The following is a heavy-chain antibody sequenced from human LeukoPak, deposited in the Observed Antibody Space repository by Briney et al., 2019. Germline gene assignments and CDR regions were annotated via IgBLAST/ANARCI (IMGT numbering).Heavy chain of an antibody. J-gene: IGHJ4*02. CDR2: ISGSGAVT. Sequence: GGSLRLSCAASGFTFTSYAISWVRQAPGNGLEWASGISGSGAVTYYADSVKGRFTISRDTSKNTLYLQMSSLRAEDTALYYCARDRYGDYSADSWGQGTLVTVSS. V-gene: IGHV3-23*01. CDR3: ARDRYGDYSADS. CDR1: GFTFTSYA. D-gene: IGHD4-17*01.